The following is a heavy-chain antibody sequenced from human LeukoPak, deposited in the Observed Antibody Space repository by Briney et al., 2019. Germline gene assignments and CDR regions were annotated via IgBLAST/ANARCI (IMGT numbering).Heavy chain of an antibody. CDR2: IIPIFGTA. V-gene: IGHV1-69*05. CDR1: GGTFSSYA. Sequence: SVKVSCKASGGTFSSYAISWVRQAPGQGLEWMEGIIPIFGTANYAQKFQGRVTMTRDTSTSTVYMELSSLRSEDTAVYYCARDSRYCSGGSCPAEDWFDPWGQGTLVTVSS. D-gene: IGHD2-15*01. J-gene: IGHJ5*02. CDR3: ARDSRYCSGGSCPAEDWFDP.